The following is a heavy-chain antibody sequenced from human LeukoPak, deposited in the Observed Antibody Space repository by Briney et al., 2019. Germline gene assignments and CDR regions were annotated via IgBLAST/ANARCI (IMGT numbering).Heavy chain of an antibody. CDR3: AKDGGWARPLHYFDY. CDR1: RFTFSSYG. Sequence: TGGSLRLSCAASRFTFSSYGMHWVRQAPGKGLEWVAFIRYDGSNKYYADSVKGRFTISRDNSKNTLYLQMNSLRAEDTAVYYCAKDGGWARPLHYFDYWGQGTLVTVSS. CDR2: IRYDGSNK. D-gene: IGHD3-16*01. J-gene: IGHJ4*02. V-gene: IGHV3-30*02.